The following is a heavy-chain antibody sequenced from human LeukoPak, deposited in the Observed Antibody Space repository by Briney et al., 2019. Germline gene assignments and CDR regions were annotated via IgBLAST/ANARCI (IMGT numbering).Heavy chain of an antibody. Sequence: PSETLSLTCTVSGGSISSGDYYWSWIRQPPGKGLEWIGYIYYSGSTYYNPSLKSRVTISVDTSKNQFSLKLSSVTAADTAVYYCARRIMGRGVIKGRINWFDPWGQGTLVTVSS. D-gene: IGHD3-10*01. CDR2: IYYSGST. CDR3: ARRIMGRGVIKGRINWFDP. CDR1: GGSISSGDYY. V-gene: IGHV4-30-4*01. J-gene: IGHJ5*02.